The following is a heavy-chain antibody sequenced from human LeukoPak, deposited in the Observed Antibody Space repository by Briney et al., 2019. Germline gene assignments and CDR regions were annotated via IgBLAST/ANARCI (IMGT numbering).Heavy chain of an antibody. J-gene: IGHJ3*02. D-gene: IGHD6-19*01. CDR3: AKDSGSSGWYRRDAFDI. Sequence: GGSLRLSCAASGFTFSSYAMPWVRQAPGKGLEWVAVISYDGSNKYYADSVKGRFTISRDNSKNTLYLQMNSLRAEDTAVYYCAKDSGSSGWYRRDAFDIWGQGTMVTVSS. CDR2: ISYDGSNK. V-gene: IGHV3-30-3*01. CDR1: GFTFSSYA.